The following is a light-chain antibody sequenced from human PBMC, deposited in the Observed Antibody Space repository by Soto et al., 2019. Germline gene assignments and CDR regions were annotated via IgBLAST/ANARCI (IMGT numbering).Light chain of an antibody. CDR3: QQYDRLPIT. Sequence: DIHMTQSPSSLSASVGDRVTITCQASQDIGNFLTWYQQKPGRAPVLLIYDAANLATGVPPRFSGSGSGRDFTLTISSLQPEDIAAYYCQQYDRLPITFGQGTRLEIK. V-gene: IGKV1-33*01. CDR2: DAA. CDR1: QDIGNF. J-gene: IGKJ5*01.